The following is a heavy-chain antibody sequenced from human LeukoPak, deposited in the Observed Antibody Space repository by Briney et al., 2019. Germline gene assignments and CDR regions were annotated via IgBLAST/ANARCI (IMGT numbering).Heavy chain of an antibody. V-gene: IGHV4-31*03. CDR2: IYYSEST. J-gene: IGHJ3*02. CDR1: GGSISSGGYY. CDR3: ARGQVGAFDI. Sequence: SQTLSLTCTVSGGSISSGGYYWSWIRQHPGKGLEWIGYIYYSESTYYNPSLKSRVTISVDTSQNQFSLRLSSVTAADTAVYYCARGQVGAFDIWGQGTMVTVSS.